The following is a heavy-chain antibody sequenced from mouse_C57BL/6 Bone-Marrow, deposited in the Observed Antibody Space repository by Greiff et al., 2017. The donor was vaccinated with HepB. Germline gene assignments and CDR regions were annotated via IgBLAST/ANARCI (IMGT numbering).Heavy chain of an antibody. J-gene: IGHJ3*01. CDR2: INPYNGGT. CDR3: ARGPTMVTTDGLWFAY. D-gene: IGHD2-9*01. V-gene: IGHV1-19*01. CDR1: GYTFTDYY. Sequence: EVQLQESGPVLVKPGASVKMSCKASGYTFTDYYMNWVKQSHGKSLEWIGVINPYNGGTSYNQKFKGKATLTVDKSSSTAYMELNSLTSEDSAVYYCARGPTMVTTDGLWFAYWGQGTLVTVSA.